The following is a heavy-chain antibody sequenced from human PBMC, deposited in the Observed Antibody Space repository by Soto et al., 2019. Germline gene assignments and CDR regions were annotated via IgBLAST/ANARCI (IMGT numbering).Heavy chain of an antibody. Sequence: GESLKISCKGSGYSFTTYWIAWVRQMPGKGLEWMGIIYPGDSDTRYSPSFQGQVAISADKSISTAFLQWSSPKASDTAMYYCATQTTLGYWGQGTLVTVSS. CDR2: IYPGDSDT. J-gene: IGHJ4*02. V-gene: IGHV5-51*01. D-gene: IGHD4-17*01. CDR1: GYSFTTYW. CDR3: ATQTTLGY.